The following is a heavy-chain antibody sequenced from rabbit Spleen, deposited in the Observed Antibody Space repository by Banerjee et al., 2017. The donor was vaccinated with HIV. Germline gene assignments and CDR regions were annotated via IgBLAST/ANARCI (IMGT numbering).Heavy chain of an antibody. CDR3: ARDLVTVIGWNFSL. J-gene: IGHJ4*01. CDR1: GFDFSGSW. V-gene: IGHV1S45*01. Sequence: QEQLVESGGGLVQPGGSLRLSCKASGFDFSGSWMCWVRQAPGKGLEWIACIAGGSSGTTYYASWAKGRFTISKTSSTTVTLQMTSLTAADTATYFCARDLVTVIGWNFSLWGQGTLVTVS. D-gene: IGHD1-1*01. CDR2: IAGGSSGTT.